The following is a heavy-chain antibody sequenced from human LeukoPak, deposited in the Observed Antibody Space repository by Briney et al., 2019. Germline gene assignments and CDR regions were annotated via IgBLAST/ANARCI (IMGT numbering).Heavy chain of an antibody. CDR3: ASAYGSSSGIDY. J-gene: IGHJ4*02. Sequence: GASVKVSCKASGGTFSSYAISWVRQAPGQGLGWMGGIIPIFGTANYAQKFQGRVTITTDESTSTAYMELSSLRSEDTAVYYCASAYGSSSGIDYWGQGTLVTVSS. CDR2: IIPIFGTA. V-gene: IGHV1-69*05. D-gene: IGHD2-2*01. CDR1: GGTFSSYA.